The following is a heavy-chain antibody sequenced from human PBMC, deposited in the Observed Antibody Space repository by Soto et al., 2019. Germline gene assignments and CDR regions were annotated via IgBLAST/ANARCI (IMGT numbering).Heavy chain of an antibody. CDR3: ATIGGATLSRTGPPSLYYKYGMDV. Sequence: QVQLQESGPGLVEPSQTLSLTCTVSGVSISSGAYYWSWIRQLPGKGLEWIAYMYYTGSTFYNPSLKSRVSRSVDTSKSQLSLKLSSVTAADTAVYYCATIGGATLSRTGPPSLYYKYGMDVWGQGTTVIVSS. V-gene: IGHV4-31*03. CDR2: MYYTGST. D-gene: IGHD5-12*01. J-gene: IGHJ6*02. CDR1: GVSISSGAYY.